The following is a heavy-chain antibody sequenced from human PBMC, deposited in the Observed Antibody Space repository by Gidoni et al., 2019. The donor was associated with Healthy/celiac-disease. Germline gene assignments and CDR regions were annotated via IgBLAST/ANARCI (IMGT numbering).Heavy chain of an antibody. CDR3: ARAYCSSTSCYGRDYYYGMDV. V-gene: IGHV1-69*04. Sequence: QVQLVQSGAEVKKPGSSVKVSCKASGGTFSSYAISWVRQAPGQGLEWMGRIIPILGIANYQQKFQGRVTITADKSTSTAYMELSSLRSEDTAVYYCARAYCSSTSCYGRDYYYGMDVWGQGTTVTVSS. D-gene: IGHD2-2*01. CDR2: IIPILGIA. CDR1: GGTFSSYA. J-gene: IGHJ6*02.